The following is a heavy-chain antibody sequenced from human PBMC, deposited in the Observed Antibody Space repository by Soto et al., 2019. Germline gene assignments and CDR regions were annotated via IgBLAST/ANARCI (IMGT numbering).Heavy chain of an antibody. D-gene: IGHD3-9*01. Sequence: SLRLSCAASGFIFSSYAMNWVRQAPGKGLEWVSSISSSSNYIYYAASVKGRFTISRDNAKNSLYLQMNSLRAEDTAIYYCARFADFDILTGYFSPFDYWSQGTLVTVS. CDR2: ISSSSNYI. CDR3: ARFADFDILTGYFSPFDY. J-gene: IGHJ4*02. V-gene: IGHV3-21*01. CDR1: GFIFSSYA.